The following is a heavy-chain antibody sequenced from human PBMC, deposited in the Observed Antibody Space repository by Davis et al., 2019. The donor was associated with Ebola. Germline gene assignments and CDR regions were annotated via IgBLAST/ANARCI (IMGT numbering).Heavy chain of an antibody. V-gene: IGHV3-23*01. Sequence: GESLKISCAASGFVFSSYVMSWVRLAPGKGLEWVSTFGTSTDTYYADSVKGRFTISRDNSKNTLYLQMNGLRVDDTAIYYCVKDTSNIWFDVWGQGTLVTVSS. J-gene: IGHJ3*01. CDR1: GFVFSSYV. D-gene: IGHD2/OR15-2a*01. CDR2: FGTSTDT. CDR3: VKDTSNIWFDV.